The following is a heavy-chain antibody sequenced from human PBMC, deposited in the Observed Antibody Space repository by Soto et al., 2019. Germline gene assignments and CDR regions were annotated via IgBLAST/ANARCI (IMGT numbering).Heavy chain of an antibody. Sequence: QVQLVQSGAEGKNYGASVKVSCKASGYTFTMYAMHGVRQAPGQRFEWMGWINGANGGTRYSQKVQDRVTLSRDTSASTAYMELSGLSSEDTAVYYCSSHPCGGHSLDNWGQGTLVTVSS. CDR1: GYTFTMYA. CDR3: SSHPCGGHSLDN. D-gene: IGHD2-21*01. CDR2: INGANGGT. V-gene: IGHV1-3*01. J-gene: IGHJ4*02.